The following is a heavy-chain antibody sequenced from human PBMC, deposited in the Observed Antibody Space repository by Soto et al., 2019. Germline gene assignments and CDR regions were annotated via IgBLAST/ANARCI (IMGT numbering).Heavy chain of an antibody. CDR3: ARDDYEATSFDY. D-gene: IGHD4-17*01. J-gene: IGHJ4*02. CDR2: IWYDGSNK. Sequence: GGSLRLSCVASGFTFSSYGMHWVRQAPGKGLEWVAVIWYDGSNKYYADSVKGRFTISRDNSKNTLYLQMNSLRAEDTAVYYCARDDYEATSFDYWGQGTLVTVSS. V-gene: IGHV3-33*01. CDR1: GFTFSSYG.